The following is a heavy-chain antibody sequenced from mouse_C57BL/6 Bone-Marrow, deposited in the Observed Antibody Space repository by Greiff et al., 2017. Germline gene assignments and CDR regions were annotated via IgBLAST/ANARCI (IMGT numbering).Heavy chain of an antibody. CDR3: ARHEDVGGTTVEFDY. J-gene: IGHJ2*01. Sequence: LVASGAELVKPGASVKLSCKASGYTFTEYTIHWVKQRSGQGLEWIGWFYPGSGSIKQNEKFKDKATLTADKSSSTVYMELSRLKSEDSAVYVCARHEDVGGTTVEFDYWGQGTTLTVSS. V-gene: IGHV1-62-2*01. CDR1: GYTFTEYT. CDR2: FYPGSGSI. D-gene: IGHD1-1*01.